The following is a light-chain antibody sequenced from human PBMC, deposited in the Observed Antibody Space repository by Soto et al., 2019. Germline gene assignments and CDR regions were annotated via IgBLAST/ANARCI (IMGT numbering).Light chain of an antibody. J-gene: IGKJ3*01. CDR2: GAS. V-gene: IGKV3-20*01. Sequence: EIVMTQSPATLSVSPGERATLSCRASQSVSSDLAWYEQKPGQAPRLLIYGASSRATGTPDRFSGSGSGTDFTLTISRLEPEDFAVYYCQQYGSSPFTFGPGTKVDIK. CDR3: QQYGSSPFT. CDR1: QSVSSD.